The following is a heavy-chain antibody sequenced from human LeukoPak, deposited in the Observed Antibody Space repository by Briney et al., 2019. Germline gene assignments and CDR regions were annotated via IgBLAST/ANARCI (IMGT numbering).Heavy chain of an antibody. CDR1: GFTFSSYA. CDR2: ISGSGGST. J-gene: IGHJ5*02. Sequence: GGSLRLSCAASGFTFSSYAMHWVRQAPGKGLEWVSAISGSGGSTYYADSVKGRFTISRDNSKNTLYLQMNSLRAEDTAVYYCAKKWIIAAAGFVLDPWGQGTLVTVSS. D-gene: IGHD6-13*01. V-gene: IGHV3-23*01. CDR3: AKKWIIAAAGFVLDP.